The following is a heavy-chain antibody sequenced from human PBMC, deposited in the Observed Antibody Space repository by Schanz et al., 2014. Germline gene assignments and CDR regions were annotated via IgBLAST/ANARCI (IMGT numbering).Heavy chain of an antibody. CDR1: GFTFSDYY. J-gene: IGHJ6*02. Sequence: QVQLVESGGGLVKPGGSLRLSCAASGFTFSDYYMNWIRQAPGKGLEWVSYISNSGYTIYYADSVKGRFTISRDNAKNSRYLQRTSRRAEDPAVYYCARAPPPYSSSPYYWYYGMDVWGQGTTVTVSS. D-gene: IGHD6-6*01. CDR3: ARAPPPYSSSPYYWYYGMDV. V-gene: IGHV3-11*01. CDR2: ISNSGYTI.